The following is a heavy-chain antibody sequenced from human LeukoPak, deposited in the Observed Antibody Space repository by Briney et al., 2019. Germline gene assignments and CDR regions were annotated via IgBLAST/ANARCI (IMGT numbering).Heavy chain of an antibody. V-gene: IGHV3-15*01. D-gene: IGHD3-16*02. Sequence: GGSLRLSCAASGFTFSNAWMSWVRQAPGKGLEWVGRIKSKTDGGTTDYAAPVKGRFTISRDDSKNTLYLQMNSLKTEDTAVYYCTTDAMITFGGVIANSYYYYGMDVWGQGTTVTVSS. J-gene: IGHJ6*02. CDR2: IKSKTDGGTT. CDR1: GFTFSNAW. CDR3: TTDAMITFGGVIANSYYYYGMDV.